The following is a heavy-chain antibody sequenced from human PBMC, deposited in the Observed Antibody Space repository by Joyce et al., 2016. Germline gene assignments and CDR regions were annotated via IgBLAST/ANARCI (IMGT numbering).Heavy chain of an antibody. V-gene: IGHV3-53*01. Sequence: EVQLVESGGGLIQPGGSLRLSCAASGFTVSNNDMTWVRQAPGKGLEWVSFIYSGGDTYYADSVRGRFTISRDKNALYLQMNSLGVEDTAVYYGARVPGFHWGQGTLVTVSS. CDR2: IYSGGDT. CDR3: ARVPGFH. J-gene: IGHJ4*02. CDR1: GFTVSNND.